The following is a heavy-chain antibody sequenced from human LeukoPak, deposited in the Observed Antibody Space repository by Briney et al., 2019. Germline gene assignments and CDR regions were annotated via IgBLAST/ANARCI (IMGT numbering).Heavy chain of an antibody. CDR2: ISWNSGAK. V-gene: IGHV3-9*01. CDR3: AKARLMAAPFYYYGMDV. D-gene: IGHD5-24*01. Sequence: GRSLRLSCAASGFTFHDHAMHWVRQAPGKGLEWVSGISWNSGAKAYADSVRGRFTISRDNAKNSLYLQMNSLRGEDTALYYCAKARLMAAPFYYYGMDVWGQGPRSPSP. CDR1: GFTFHDHA. J-gene: IGHJ6*02.